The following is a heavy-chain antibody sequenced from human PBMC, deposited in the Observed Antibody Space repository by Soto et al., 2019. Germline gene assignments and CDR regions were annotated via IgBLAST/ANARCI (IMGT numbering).Heavy chain of an antibody. CDR1: GYRFTCYL. J-gene: IGHJ3*02. Sequence: PGAFLKTSWNCSGYRFTCYLNGGVREMGGKGLEWMGIIYPGDSDTSSSPSVQGQVTLSADKSISNAYLQWSNLKAPDGAMYYCASHPSGSGWPYYAFDIWGQGTMVTVSS. CDR2: IYPGDSDT. CDR3: ASHPSGSGWPYYAFDI. V-gene: IGHV5-51*03. D-gene: IGHD6-19*01.